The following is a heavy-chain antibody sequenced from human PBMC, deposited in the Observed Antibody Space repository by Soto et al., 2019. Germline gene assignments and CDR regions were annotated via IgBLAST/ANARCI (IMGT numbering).Heavy chain of an antibody. J-gene: IGHJ6*02. V-gene: IGHV3-30-3*01. CDR2: ISYDGSNK. D-gene: IGHD1-20*01. CDR3: ARDREYNWNRSGYYGMDV. Sequence: QVQLVESGGGVVQPGRSLRLSCTASGFTFSSYAMHWVRKAPGKGLEWVAGISYDGSNKYYADSVKGRFTISRDNSKNKLYLQINSMRAEDTAVYYCARDREYNWNRSGYYGMDVWGQGTTVTVSS. CDR1: GFTFSSYA.